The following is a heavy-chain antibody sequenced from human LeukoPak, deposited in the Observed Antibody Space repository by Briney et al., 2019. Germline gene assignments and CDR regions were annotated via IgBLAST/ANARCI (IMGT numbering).Heavy chain of an antibody. CDR2: IKQDGNEK. CDR1: GFRFSTYW. J-gene: IGHJ5*02. Sequence: GGSLRLSCTASGFRFSTYWMSWVRQAPGKGLEWVAKIKQDGNEKDYVDSVKGRFIISRDNAEQSLYLQMNSLRADDTAVYYCGTVHRYNWFDPWGQGTLVTVSS. V-gene: IGHV3-7*01. D-gene: IGHD1/OR15-1a*01. CDR3: GTVHRYNWFDP.